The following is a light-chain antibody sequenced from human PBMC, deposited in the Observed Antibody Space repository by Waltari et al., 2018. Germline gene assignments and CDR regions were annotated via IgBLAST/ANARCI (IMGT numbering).Light chain of an antibody. J-gene: IGKJ3*01. CDR1: QRVSSS. Sequence: EIVLTQSPATLSLSPGERANLSCRASQRVSSSVAWYQQKPGQAPRLLIYDVSNRATGIPDRFSGSGSGTDFTLTISSLEPEDFAVYYCQQRSDFITFGPGTKVDIK. V-gene: IGKV3-11*01. CDR3: QQRSDFIT. CDR2: DVS.